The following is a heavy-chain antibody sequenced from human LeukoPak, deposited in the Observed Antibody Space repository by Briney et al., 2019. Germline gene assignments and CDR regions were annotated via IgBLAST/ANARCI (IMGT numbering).Heavy chain of an antibody. D-gene: IGHD6-25*01. Sequence: AETLSLTCTVSGGPIKNYFWHWIRQPAGEGLEGIWRIYDSGNTNYNTSLKSRIIMSVDTSKNQFSLKLRSVTAADTAVYYCVRDSGARSANWFDPWGQGTLVTVSS. CDR1: GGPIKNYF. CDR2: IYDSGNT. J-gene: IGHJ5*02. CDR3: VRDSGARSANWFDP. V-gene: IGHV4-4*07.